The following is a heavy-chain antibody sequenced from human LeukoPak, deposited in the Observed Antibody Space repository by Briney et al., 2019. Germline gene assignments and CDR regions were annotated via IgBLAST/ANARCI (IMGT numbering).Heavy chain of an antibody. V-gene: IGHV1-2*02. Sequence: ASVKVSCKASGYTFTDSYMHWVRQAPGQGLEWMGWINPNSGGTNNAQKFQGRVSVTSDTSISTAYIELSTLRSDDTAVYYCARDLGYTSSCWGQGTLVTVSS. D-gene: IGHD6-13*01. J-gene: IGHJ4*02. CDR3: ARDLGYTSSC. CDR1: GYTFTDSY. CDR2: INPNSGGT.